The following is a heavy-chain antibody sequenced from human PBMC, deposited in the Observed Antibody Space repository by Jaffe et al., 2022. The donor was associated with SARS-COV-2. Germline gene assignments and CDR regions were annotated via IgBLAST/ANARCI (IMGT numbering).Heavy chain of an antibody. CDR2: ISGSGGVT. CDR3: ARVTRSPTYCPGDCYNFDS. V-gene: IGHV3-23*01. D-gene: IGHD2-21*02. CDR1: GFSFSTYA. J-gene: IGHJ4*02. Sequence: EVQLLESGGGLVQPGGSLRLSCSASGFSFSTYAMSWVRQAPGKGLEWVSGISGSGGVTNYADSVEGRFTISRDSSENTLYLQMDSLRVEDTAVYYCARVTRSPTYCPGDCYNFDSWGQGTPVTVSS.